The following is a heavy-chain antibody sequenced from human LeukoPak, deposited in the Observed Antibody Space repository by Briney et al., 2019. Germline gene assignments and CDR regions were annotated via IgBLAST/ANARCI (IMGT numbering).Heavy chain of an antibody. Sequence: SETLSLTCTVSGGSISSSGSYWGWIRQPPGKGLEWIGSIYYSGNTYNPSLRSRVTISVDTSKNQFSLNLTSVTAADTAVYYCARVMAARREDLNWFDPWGQGTLVTVSS. J-gene: IGHJ5*02. D-gene: IGHD6-6*01. V-gene: IGHV4-39*07. CDR2: IYYSGNT. CDR1: GGSISSSGSY. CDR3: ARVMAARREDLNWFDP.